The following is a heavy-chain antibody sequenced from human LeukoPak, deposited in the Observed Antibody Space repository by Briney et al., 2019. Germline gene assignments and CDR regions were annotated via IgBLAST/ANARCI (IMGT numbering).Heavy chain of an antibody. J-gene: IGHJ6*02. CDR2: ISSNWSST. V-gene: IGHV3-64*01. CDR3: ARQKINYYYGMDV. CDR1: GFTFSNYA. Sequence: EALRLSCAASGFTFSNYAMHWVRQAPGKGLEYVSTISSNWSSTYYANSVKGRFTISRDNSKNTLYLQMGSLRAEDMAVYYCARQKINYYYGMDVWGQGTTVTVSS.